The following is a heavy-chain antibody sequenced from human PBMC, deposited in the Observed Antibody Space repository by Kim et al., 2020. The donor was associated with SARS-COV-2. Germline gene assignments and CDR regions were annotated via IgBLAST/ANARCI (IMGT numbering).Heavy chain of an antibody. CDR3: ARGLFGVVTRGGFHS. J-gene: IGHJ5*01. Sequence: GGSLRLSCSASGFIFSNYAMSLVRQAPGKGLEWVSGFSNSGDTTYYTDSVKGRFTISADKSKSTLYLQMNSLRNEDSAIYYCARGLFGVVTRGGFHSWGQGTVVTVSS. D-gene: IGHD3-3*01. CDR1: GFIFSNYA. CDR2: FSNSGDTT. V-gene: IGHV3-23*01.